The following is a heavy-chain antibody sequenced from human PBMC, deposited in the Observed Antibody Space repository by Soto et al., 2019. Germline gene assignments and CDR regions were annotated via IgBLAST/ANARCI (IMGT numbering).Heavy chain of an antibody. J-gene: IGHJ6*02. V-gene: IGHV3-30*03. CDR2: ISYDGSNK. Sequence: PGGSLRLSCAASGFTFSSYGMHWVRQAPGKGLEWVAVISYDGSNKYYADSVKGRFTISRDNSKNTLYLQMNSLRAEDTAVYYCATLTYCSSTSCYRHRAYYYGMDAWGQGTTVTVSS. CDR1: GFTFSSYG. CDR3: ATLTYCSSTSCYRHRAYYYGMDA. D-gene: IGHD2-2*01.